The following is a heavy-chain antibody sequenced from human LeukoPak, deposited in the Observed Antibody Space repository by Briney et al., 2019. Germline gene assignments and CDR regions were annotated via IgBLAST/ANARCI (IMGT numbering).Heavy chain of an antibody. D-gene: IGHD1-20*01. CDR1: GGSISSSNYY. J-gene: IGHJ4*02. CDR3: ARLSGTRLTFDY. Sequence: SETLSLTCTVSGGSISSSNYYWAWIRQPPGEGLEWIGSIYYSGSTYYNPSLKSRVTISVDTSKNQFSLKLSSVTAADTAVYYCARLSGTRLTFDYWGQGTLATVSS. V-gene: IGHV4-39*01. CDR2: IYYSGST.